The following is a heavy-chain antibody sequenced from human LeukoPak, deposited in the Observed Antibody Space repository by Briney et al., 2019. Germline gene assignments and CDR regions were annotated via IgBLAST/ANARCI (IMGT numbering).Heavy chain of an antibody. J-gene: IGHJ4*02. CDR1: GYTFTDHA. V-gene: IGHV7-4-1*02. CDR2: INTHSGNP. CDR3: ARGRPLLDS. Sequence: ASVKVSCKTSGYTFTDHAMNWVRQAPGQGPEWMGWINTHSGNPTHAQGFTGRFVFSLDPAVSTAYLQINNLKPEDTGAYYCARGRPLLDSWGQGTLVIVSS.